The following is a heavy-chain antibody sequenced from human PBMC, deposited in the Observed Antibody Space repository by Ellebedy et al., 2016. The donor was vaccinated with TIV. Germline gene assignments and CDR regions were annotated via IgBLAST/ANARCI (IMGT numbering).Heavy chain of an antibody. J-gene: IGHJ4*02. Sequence: ASVKVSCXASGYNFAGYYIHWVRQAPGQGLEWMGWINSNSGDTNYGQKFLGRVTMTRDTSISTVYMELSSLRSDDTAVYYCKRGGGSKFDYWGQGTLVTVSS. CDR1: GYNFAGYY. D-gene: IGHD1-26*01. CDR2: INSNSGDT. V-gene: IGHV1-2*02. CDR3: KRGGGSKFDY.